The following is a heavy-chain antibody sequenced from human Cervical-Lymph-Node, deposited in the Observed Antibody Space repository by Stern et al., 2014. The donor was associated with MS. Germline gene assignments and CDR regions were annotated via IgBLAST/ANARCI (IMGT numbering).Heavy chain of an antibody. J-gene: IGHJ2*01. CDR1: GFTFSYFS. V-gene: IGHV3-21*01. Sequence: EDQLVESGGGLVKPGGSLRLSCAASGFTFSYFSMNWVRQAPGKGLEGVSSISSSSSYIGYADSVKGRFTISRDNAQNSLYLQMNSLRVEDTAVYYCATNEPNYNFDLWGRGTLVTVSS. CDR2: ISSSSSYI. CDR3: ATNEPNYNFDL. D-gene: IGHD1-7*01.